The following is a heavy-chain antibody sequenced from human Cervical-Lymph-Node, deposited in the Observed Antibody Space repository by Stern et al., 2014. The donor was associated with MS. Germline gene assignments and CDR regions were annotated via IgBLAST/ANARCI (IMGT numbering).Heavy chain of an antibody. CDR3: ARDGRHTDNYGLDV. CDR2: IIPVLGIP. Sequence: VQLVQSGAEVKRPWSSVKVSCQASGGTFNVYAINWLRQAPGQGFEWIGGIIPVLGIPNYAQKFQGRVTITADGSTRTSSMHLNSLRSNDTAVYYCARDGRHTDNYGLDVWGQGTTVVVSS. CDR1: GGTFNVYA. J-gene: IGHJ6*02. D-gene: IGHD3-9*01. V-gene: IGHV1-69*01.